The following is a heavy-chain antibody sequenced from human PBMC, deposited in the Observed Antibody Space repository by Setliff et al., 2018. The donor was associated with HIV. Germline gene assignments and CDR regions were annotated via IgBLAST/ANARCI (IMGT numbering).Heavy chain of an antibody. V-gene: IGHV4-39*07. Sequence: SETLSLTCTVYGGFIKNSNYYWGWIRQPPGKGLEWIGNIHYSGSTYYNPSLKSRVTISVDTSKNQFSLKLSSVTAADTAVYYCAGKIPRRNNYYYYGMDVWGQGTTVTVSS. J-gene: IGHJ6*02. CDR2: IHYSGST. CDR3: AGKIPRRNNYYYYGMDV. CDR1: GGFIKNSNYY.